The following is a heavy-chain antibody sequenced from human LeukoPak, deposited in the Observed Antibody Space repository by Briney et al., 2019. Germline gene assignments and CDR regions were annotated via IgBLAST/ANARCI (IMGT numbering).Heavy chain of an antibody. CDR1: GGSFSGYY. D-gene: IGHD3-10*01. CDR3: ARGVQAELLWFGELSHNWFDP. J-gene: IGHJ5*02. CDR2: INHSGST. V-gene: IGHV4-34*01. Sequence: KASETLSLTCAVYGGSFSGYYWSWIRQPPGKGLEWIGEINHSGSTNYNPSLKSRVTISVDTSKNQFSLKLSSVTAADTAVYYCARGVQAELLWFGELSHNWFDPWGQGTLVTVSS.